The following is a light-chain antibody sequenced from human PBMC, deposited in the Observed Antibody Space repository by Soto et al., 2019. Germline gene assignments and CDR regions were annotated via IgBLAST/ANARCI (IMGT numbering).Light chain of an antibody. Sequence: IQLTQSPSFLSASIGDRVTITCRASQGISTYLAWYQQKPGKAPKNLIYGASTLQSGVPSRFSGGGSGTEITLTISSLQPEDFATYYCQELNSYPRTFGQGTKVEVK. CDR1: QGISTY. J-gene: IGKJ1*01. V-gene: IGKV1-9*01. CDR2: GAS. CDR3: QELNSYPRT.